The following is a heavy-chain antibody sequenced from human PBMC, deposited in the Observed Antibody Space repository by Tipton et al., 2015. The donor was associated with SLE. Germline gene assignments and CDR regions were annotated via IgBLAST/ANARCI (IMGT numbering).Heavy chain of an antibody. D-gene: IGHD5-18*01. CDR1: GGSISSYY. J-gene: IGHJ4*02. CDR2: IYYSGST. Sequence: TLSLTCTVSGGSISSYYWSWIRQPPGKGLEWIGYIYYSGSTYYNPSLKSRVTISVDRSKNQFSLKLSSVTAADTAVYYCAREGYTDGYWGQGTLVTVSS. CDR3: AREGYTDGY. V-gene: IGHV4-59*12.